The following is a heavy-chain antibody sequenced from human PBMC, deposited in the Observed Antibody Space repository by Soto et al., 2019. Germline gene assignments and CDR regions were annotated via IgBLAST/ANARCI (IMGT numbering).Heavy chain of an antibody. Sequence: QVQLMQSGAEVKKPGASVKVSCKASGDTFTDYYIHWVRQSPGQGLAWMGTVNPSGGHTTYAQHLLGRVTMTRDTSTSTLYKELTSLTSDDTARYYCGSGGQVVVVTAALDYWGQGTLVTVS. CDR3: GSGGQVVVVTAALDY. CDR2: VNPSGGHT. CDR1: GDTFTDYY. D-gene: IGHD2-21*02. J-gene: IGHJ4*02. V-gene: IGHV1-46*01.